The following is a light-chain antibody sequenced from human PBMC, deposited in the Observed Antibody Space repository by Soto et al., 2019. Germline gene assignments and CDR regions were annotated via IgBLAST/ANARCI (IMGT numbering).Light chain of an antibody. J-gene: IGKJ1*01. Sequence: DIPMTQSPSTLSASVGDRVTITCRASQSISPWLAWYQQKPGKAPRVLIYKTSNLVNGVPARFSGSGSGTEFSLTISILQPDDFATYYCQQYKTYFRTFGQGTKVEI. V-gene: IGKV1-5*03. CDR2: KTS. CDR1: QSISPW. CDR3: QQYKTYFRT.